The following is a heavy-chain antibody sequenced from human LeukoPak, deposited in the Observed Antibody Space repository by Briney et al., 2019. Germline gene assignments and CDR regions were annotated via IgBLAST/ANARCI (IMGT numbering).Heavy chain of an antibody. D-gene: IGHD3-3*01. CDR2: ISSSSSYI. Sequence: GGSLRLSCAASGFTFSSYSMNWVRQAPGKGLEWVSSISSSSSYIYYADSVKGRFTISRDNAKNSLYLQMNSLRAEDTAVYYRARAAVSYDFWSGYYEGYYYYMDVWGKVTTVTVSS. J-gene: IGHJ6*03. CDR1: GFTFSSYS. CDR3: ARAAVSYDFWSGYYEGYYYYMDV. V-gene: IGHV3-21*01.